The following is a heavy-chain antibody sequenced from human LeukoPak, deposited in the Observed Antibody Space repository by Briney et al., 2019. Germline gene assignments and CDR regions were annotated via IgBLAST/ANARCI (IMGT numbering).Heavy chain of an antibody. V-gene: IGHV3-48*03. CDR1: GFTFSSYE. Sequence: GGSLRLSCAASGFTFSSYEMNWVRQAPGKGLEWVSYISSSTSTIYYADSVKGRFTISRDNAKNSLYLQMNSLRAEDTAVYYCARDLRITMIVVAPFDYWGQGTLVTVSS. D-gene: IGHD3-22*01. J-gene: IGHJ4*02. CDR3: ARDLRITMIVVAPFDY. CDR2: ISSSTSTI.